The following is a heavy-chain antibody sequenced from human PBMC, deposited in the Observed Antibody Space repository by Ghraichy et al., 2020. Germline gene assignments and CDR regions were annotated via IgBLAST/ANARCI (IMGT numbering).Heavy chain of an antibody. CDR2: ISSSGSTI. Sequence: GGSLRLSCAASGFTFSDYYMSWIRQAPGKGLEWVSYISSSGSTIYYADSVKGRFTISRDNAKNSLYLQMNSLRAEDTAVYYCAREGNLDEYGGNSVSVGLDVWGQGTTVTVSS. CDR1: GFTFSDYY. CDR3: AREGNLDEYGGNSVSVGLDV. J-gene: IGHJ6*02. D-gene: IGHD4-23*01. V-gene: IGHV3-11*01.